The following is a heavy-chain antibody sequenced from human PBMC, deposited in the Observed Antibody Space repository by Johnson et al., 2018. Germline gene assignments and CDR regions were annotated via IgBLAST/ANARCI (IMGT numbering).Heavy chain of an antibody. Sequence: VQLVESGGGLVQPGRSLRLSCAASGFTFDDYAMHWVRQAPGKGLEWVSGIRWNSGSIGYADSVKGRFTISRDNAKNSLYLQMNSLRAEDTALYYCAKELYYYDGSDGGYFQHWGQGTLVTVSA. V-gene: IGHV3-9*01. CDR1: GFTFDDYA. D-gene: IGHD3-22*01. CDR3: AKELYYYDGSDGGYFQH. CDR2: IRWNSGSI. J-gene: IGHJ1*01.